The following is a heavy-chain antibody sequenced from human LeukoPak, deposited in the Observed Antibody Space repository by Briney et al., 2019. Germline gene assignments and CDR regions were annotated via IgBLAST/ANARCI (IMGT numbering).Heavy chain of an antibody. D-gene: IGHD6-13*01. V-gene: IGHV3-33*01. J-gene: IGHJ5*02. CDR3: AGGIAAAGNNWFDP. Sequence: AGSLRLSCAASAFTFSSYGMHWVRQAPGKGLEWVAVIWYDGSNKYYADSVKGRFTISRDNSKNTLYLQMSSLRAEDTAVYYCAGGIAAAGNNWFDPWGQGTLVTVSS. CDR1: AFTFSSYG. CDR2: IWYDGSNK.